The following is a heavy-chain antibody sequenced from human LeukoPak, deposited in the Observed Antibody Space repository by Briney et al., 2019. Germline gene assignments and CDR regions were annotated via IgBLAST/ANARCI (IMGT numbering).Heavy chain of an antibody. CDR3: ARAGPEMY. CDR2: ISSTGTIM. Sequence: PGGSLRLSCAASGFTFSHYEMKWVRQAPGKGLEWVSFISSTGTIMFYADSVKGRFTISIDNAKNSLYLQIDSLRLEDTASYDGARAGPEMYWGQGTLVTVSS. D-gene: IGHD3-10*01. V-gene: IGHV3-48*03. CDR1: GFTFSHYE. J-gene: IGHJ4*02.